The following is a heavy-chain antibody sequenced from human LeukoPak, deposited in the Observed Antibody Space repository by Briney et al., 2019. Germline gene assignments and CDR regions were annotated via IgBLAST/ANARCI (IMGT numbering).Heavy chain of an antibody. J-gene: IGHJ4*02. Sequence: GGSLRLSCAASGVTFSSYAMSSVRQGPGKGLEWGLAISGSGGSTYYEDSVKGRFTISRDNSKNTLYLQMNSLRAEDTAVYYCAKGERRSVASSFDYWGQGTLVTVSS. CDR1: GVTFSSYA. D-gene: IGHD6-19*01. V-gene: IGHV3-23*01. CDR2: ISGSGGST. CDR3: AKGERRSVASSFDY.